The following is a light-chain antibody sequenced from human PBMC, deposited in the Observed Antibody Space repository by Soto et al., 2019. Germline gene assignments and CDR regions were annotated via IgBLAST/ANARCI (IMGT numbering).Light chain of an antibody. J-gene: IGLJ1*01. CDR1: SSDVGGYNY. V-gene: IGLV2-8*01. CDR3: SSYSRSLNYV. Sequence: QSALTQPPSASGSPGQSVTISCTGTSSDVGGYNYVSWYQQHPGKAPKLIIYEVNKRPSGIPDRFSGSKSGNTASLTVSGLQPEDEAEYFCSSYSRSLNYVFGSGTKVTVL. CDR2: EVN.